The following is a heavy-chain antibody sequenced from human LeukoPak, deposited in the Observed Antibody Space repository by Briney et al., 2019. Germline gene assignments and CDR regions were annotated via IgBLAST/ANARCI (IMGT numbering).Heavy chain of an antibody. CDR3: ARVVPAAPQLNWFDP. CDR1: GGSVSTLDYY. Sequence: SETLSLTCTVSGGSVSTLDYYWNWIRQPPGKGLEWIGYIYNTGRTYYNPSLKSRVTISVDTSKNQFSLKLSSVTAADTAVYYCARVVPAAPQLNWFDPWGQGTLVTVSS. D-gene: IGHD2-2*01. CDR2: IYNTGRT. J-gene: IGHJ5*02. V-gene: IGHV4-30-4*08.